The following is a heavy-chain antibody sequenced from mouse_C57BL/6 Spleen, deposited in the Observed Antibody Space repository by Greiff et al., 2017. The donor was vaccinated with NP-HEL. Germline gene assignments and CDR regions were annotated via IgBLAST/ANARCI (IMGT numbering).Heavy chain of an antibody. D-gene: IGHD1-1*01. J-gene: IGHJ2*01. Sequence: QVQLKESGAELVRPGASVTLSCKASGYTFTDYEMHWVKQTPVHGLEWIGAIDPETGGTAYNQKFKGKAILTADKSSSTAYMELRSLTSEDSAVYYCTRWVTTVVDYWGQGTTLTVSS. V-gene: IGHV1-15*01. CDR2: IDPETGGT. CDR1: GYTFTDYE. CDR3: TRWVTTVVDY.